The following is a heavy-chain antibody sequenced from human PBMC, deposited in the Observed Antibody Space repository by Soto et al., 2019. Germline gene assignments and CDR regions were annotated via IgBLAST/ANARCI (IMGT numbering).Heavy chain of an antibody. J-gene: IGHJ6*02. CDR2: INHSGST. D-gene: IGHD2-15*01. V-gene: IGHV4-34*01. Sequence: PSETLSLTCAVYGGSFSGYYWSWIRRSPGKGLEWIGEINHSGSTNYNPSLKSRVTISVDTSKNQFSLKLSSVTAADTAVYYCARGGAVVAGYYYYYYGMDVWGQGTTVTVSS. CDR1: GGSFSGYY. CDR3: ARGGAVVAGYYYYYYGMDV.